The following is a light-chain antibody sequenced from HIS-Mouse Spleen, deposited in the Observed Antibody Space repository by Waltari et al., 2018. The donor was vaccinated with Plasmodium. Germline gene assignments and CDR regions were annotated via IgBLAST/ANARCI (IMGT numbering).Light chain of an antibody. CDR2: EDS. V-gene: IGLV3-10*01. CDR1: ALPKQN. Sequence: SYELPQPPSVSVSPGQTARLTCSGDALPKQNAYWYQQKSGQAPVLVINEDSKRPSGITERFSGSSSGTMATLTISGAQVEDEADYYCYSTDSSGNHRVFGGGTKLTVL. CDR3: YSTDSSGNHRV. J-gene: IGLJ3*02.